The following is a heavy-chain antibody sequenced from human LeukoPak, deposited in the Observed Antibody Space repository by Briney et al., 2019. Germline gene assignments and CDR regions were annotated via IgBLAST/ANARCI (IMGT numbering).Heavy chain of an antibody. CDR2: ISSSSSYT. D-gene: IGHD5-18*01. CDR3: ARDGRGDTARSHFDY. CDR1: GFTFSDYY. Sequence: GGSLRLSCAASGFTFSDYYMSWIRQAPGKGLEWVSYISSSSSYTNYADSVKGRFTISRDNAKNSLYLQMNTLRAEDTAVYYCARDGRGDTARSHFDYWGQGTLVTVSS. J-gene: IGHJ4*02. V-gene: IGHV3-11*05.